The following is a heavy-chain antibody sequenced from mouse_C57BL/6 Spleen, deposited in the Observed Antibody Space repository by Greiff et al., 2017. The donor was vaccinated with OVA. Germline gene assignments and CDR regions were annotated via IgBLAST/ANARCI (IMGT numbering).Heavy chain of an antibody. CDR2: IYPGSGST. J-gene: IGHJ1*03. V-gene: IGHV1-55*01. Sequence: QVQLQQSGAELVKPGASVKMSCKASGYTFTSYWITWVKQRPGQGLEWIGDIYPGSGSTNYNEKFKSKATLTVDTSSSTAYMQLSSLTSEDSAVYYCARYDTTVVAEYFDVWGTGTTVTVSS. CDR3: ARYDTTVVAEYFDV. D-gene: IGHD1-1*01. CDR1: GYTFTSYW.